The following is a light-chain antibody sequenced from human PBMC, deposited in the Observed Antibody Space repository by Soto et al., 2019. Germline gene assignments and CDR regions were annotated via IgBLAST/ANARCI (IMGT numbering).Light chain of an antibody. CDR3: SSYTSSSSL. CDR2: DVS. CDR1: SSDVGCYNY. Sequence: QSVLTQPASVSGSPGQSITISCTGTSSDVGCYNYVSWYQQQPGRAPQLRIYDVSNRPSGVSNRFSGSRSGNTASLTISGVQAEDASDYYCSSYTSSSSLLGSGTTVTVL. V-gene: IGLV2-14*01. J-gene: IGLJ1*01.